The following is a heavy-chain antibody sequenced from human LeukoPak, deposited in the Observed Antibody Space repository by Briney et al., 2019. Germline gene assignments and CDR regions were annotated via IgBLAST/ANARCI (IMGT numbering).Heavy chain of an antibody. J-gene: IGHJ4*02. CDR2: INSDGSRT. Sequence: GESLKISCAASGFTLSSYEMHWVRQAPGKGLVWVSRINSDGSRTGYADAVKGRFTISRDNAKNMLYLQMNSLRAEDTAIYYCARELPREVTLDYWGQGTLVTVSS. CDR1: GFTLSSYE. V-gene: IGHV3-74*01. D-gene: IGHD2-21*02. CDR3: ARELPREVTLDY.